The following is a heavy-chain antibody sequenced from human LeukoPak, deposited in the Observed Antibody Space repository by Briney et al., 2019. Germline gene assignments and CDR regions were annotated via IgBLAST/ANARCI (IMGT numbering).Heavy chain of an antibody. J-gene: IGHJ6*03. Sequence: ASVKVSCKASGYTFTDYHIHWVRQAPGQGLEWMGRINPYSGGTHYSQEFQGRVTMTRDTSISTAYMELSRLRSDDTAVYYCARDPDDILTGYYLDGYYYYMDVWGKGTTVTVSS. CDR3: ARDPDDILTGYYLDGYYYYMDV. CDR2: INPYSGGT. V-gene: IGHV1-2*06. CDR1: GYTFTDYH. D-gene: IGHD3-9*01.